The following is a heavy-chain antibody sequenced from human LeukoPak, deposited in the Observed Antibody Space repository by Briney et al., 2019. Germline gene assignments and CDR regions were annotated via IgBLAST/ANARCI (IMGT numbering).Heavy chain of an antibody. CDR3: TQYCSSTSCSRFDY. D-gene: IGHD2-2*01. CDR1: GGTFISYT. V-gene: IGHV1-69*02. Sequence: GSSVKVSCKASGGTFISYTISWVRRAPGQGLEWMGRIIPILGIANYAQKFQGRVTITADKSTSTAYMELSSLRSEDTAVYYCTQYCSSTSCSRFDYWGQGTLVTVSS. J-gene: IGHJ4*02. CDR2: IIPILGIA.